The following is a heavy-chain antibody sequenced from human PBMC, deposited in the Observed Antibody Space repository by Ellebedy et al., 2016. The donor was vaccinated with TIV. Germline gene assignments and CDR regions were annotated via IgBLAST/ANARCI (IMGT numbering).Heavy chain of an antibody. CDR2: ISWNGGTI. V-gene: IGHV3-9*03. D-gene: IGHD3-10*01. J-gene: IGHJ6*02. Sequence: PGGSLRLSCAASGFSFVDYAMHWVRQVPGKGLEWVSGISWNGGTIAYADSVKGRFTISRDNARNSLYLQMSSLRAEDMALYYCAKDMEGSGSYSTSGMDVWGQGTTVTVSS. CDR1: GFSFVDYA. CDR3: AKDMEGSGSYSTSGMDV.